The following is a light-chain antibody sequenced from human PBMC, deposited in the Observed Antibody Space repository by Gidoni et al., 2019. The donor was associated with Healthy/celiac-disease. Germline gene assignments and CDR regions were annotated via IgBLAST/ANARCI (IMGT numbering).Light chain of an antibody. CDR3: QQRSTWWT. CDR1: QSVSNY. CDR2: DAS. V-gene: IGKV3-11*01. J-gene: IGKJ1*01. Sequence: GERATLSCRASQSVSNYLAWYQQKPGQAPRLLIYDASNSATGIPARFSGSGSGTDFTLTNSSLEPEDFAVYYCQQRSTWWTFGQGTKVEIK.